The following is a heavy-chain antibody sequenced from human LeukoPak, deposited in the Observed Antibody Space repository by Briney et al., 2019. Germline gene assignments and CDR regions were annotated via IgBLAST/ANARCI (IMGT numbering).Heavy chain of an antibody. CDR1: GFTISSYD. Sequence: GGSLRLSCAASGFTISSYDMHWVRQATGKGLEWVSAIGTAGDTYYPGSVKGRFTISRENAKNSLYLQMNSLRAEDTAVYYCARVLLHGDYSAHWYFDLWGRGTLVTVSS. J-gene: IGHJ2*01. CDR3: ARVLLHGDYSAHWYFDL. CDR2: IGTAGDT. V-gene: IGHV3-13*01. D-gene: IGHD4-17*01.